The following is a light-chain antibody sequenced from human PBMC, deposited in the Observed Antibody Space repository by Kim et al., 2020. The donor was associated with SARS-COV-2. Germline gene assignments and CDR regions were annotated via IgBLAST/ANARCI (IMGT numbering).Light chain of an antibody. CDR2: SNS. CDR3: QTWDDTLSGPV. J-gene: IGLJ3*02. CDR1: RSNIGDNY. V-gene: IGLV1-47*02. Sequence: QSVLTQPPSASGTPGQRLTISCSGSRSNIGDNYVYWYQHLPGMAPQLLIYSNSQRPSGVPDRFSGSKSGTSASLAISGLQSEDEAHYYCQTWDDTLSGPVFGGGTQLTVL.